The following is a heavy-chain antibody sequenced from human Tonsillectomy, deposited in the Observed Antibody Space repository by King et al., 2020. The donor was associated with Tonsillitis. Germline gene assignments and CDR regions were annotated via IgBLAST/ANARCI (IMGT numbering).Heavy chain of an antibody. J-gene: IGHJ4*02. CDR2: IRYDGSNK. CDR3: AKRLRENYFDY. CDR1: GFTFSSYG. Sequence: VQLVESGGGVVQPGGSLGLSCAASGFTFSSYGMHWVRQAPGKGLEWVAFIRYDGSNKYYADSVKGRFTISRDNSKNTLYLQMNSLRAEDTAVYYCAKRLRENYFDYWGQGTLVTVSS. D-gene: IGHD4-17*01. V-gene: IGHV3-30*02.